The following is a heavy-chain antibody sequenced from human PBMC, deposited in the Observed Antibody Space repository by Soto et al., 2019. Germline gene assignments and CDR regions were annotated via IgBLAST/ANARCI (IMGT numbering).Heavy chain of an antibody. Sequence: GGSLRLSCAASGFTFSSYAMHWVRQAPGKGLEWVAVISYDGSNKYYADSVKGRFTISRDNSKNTLYLQMNSLRAEDTAVYYCAREVGWYRPDRVFDYWGQGTLVTVSS. V-gene: IGHV3-30-3*01. CDR1: GFTFSSYA. CDR3: AREVGWYRPDRVFDY. J-gene: IGHJ4*02. CDR2: ISYDGSNK. D-gene: IGHD6-19*01.